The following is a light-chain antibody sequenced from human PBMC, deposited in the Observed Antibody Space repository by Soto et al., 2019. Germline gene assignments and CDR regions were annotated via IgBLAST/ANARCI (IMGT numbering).Light chain of an antibody. CDR3: QQYGNSPWT. V-gene: IGKV3-20*01. CDR2: GAS. Sequence: EIVLTQSPGTLSLSPGERATLSCRASQSVSSSYLVWYQQKPGQAPTLLIYGASTRATGIPDRFSGSGSGTAFTLTISRLEPEDFAVYYCQQYGNSPWTFGQGTKVEI. CDR1: QSVSSSY. J-gene: IGKJ1*01.